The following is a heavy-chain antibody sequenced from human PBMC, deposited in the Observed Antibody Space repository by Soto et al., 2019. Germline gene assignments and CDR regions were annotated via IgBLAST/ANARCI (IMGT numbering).Heavy chain of an antibody. J-gene: IGHJ4*02. CDR2: IKSKTDGGTT. V-gene: IGHV3-15*01. Sequence: EVQLVESGGGLVKPGGSLRLSCAASGFTFSNAWMSWVRQAPGKGLEWVGRIKSKTDGGTTDYAAPVKGRFTISRDDSKNTLYLQMNSLNTEDTAVYYCTTEGYGDYGPDYWGQGNLVTVSS. CDR3: TTEGYGDYGPDY. CDR1: GFTFSNAW. D-gene: IGHD4-17*01.